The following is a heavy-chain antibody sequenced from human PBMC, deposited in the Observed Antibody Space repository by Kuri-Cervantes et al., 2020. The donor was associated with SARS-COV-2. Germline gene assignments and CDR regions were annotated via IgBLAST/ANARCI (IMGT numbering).Heavy chain of an antibody. Sequence: ASVKVSCKASGYTFTSYGISWVRQAPGQGLEWMGSISVDNGDTKYSQKSQGRVTMTRNTSISTAYMELSSLRSEDTAVYYCARSSSGSNREDWFDPWGQGTLVTVSS. CDR1: GYTFTSYG. V-gene: IGHV1-18*01. D-gene: IGHD1-26*01. CDR2: ISVDNGDT. J-gene: IGHJ5*02. CDR3: ARSSSGSNREDWFDP.